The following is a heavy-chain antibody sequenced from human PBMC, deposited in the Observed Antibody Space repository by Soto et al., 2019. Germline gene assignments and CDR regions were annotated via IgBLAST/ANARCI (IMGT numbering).Heavy chain of an antibody. J-gene: IGHJ5*02. Sequence: SETLSLTCAVYGGSFSGYYWSWIRQPPGKGLEWIGEINHSGSTNYNPSLKSRVTISVDTSKNQFSLKLSSVTAADTAVYYCARISIAAGTTTISDPWGQGTLVTVSS. CDR2: INHSGST. CDR1: GGSFSGYY. D-gene: IGHD6-13*01. V-gene: IGHV4-34*01. CDR3: ARISIAAGTTTISDP.